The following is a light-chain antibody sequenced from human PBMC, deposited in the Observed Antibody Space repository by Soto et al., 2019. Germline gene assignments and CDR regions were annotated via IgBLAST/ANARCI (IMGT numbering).Light chain of an antibody. V-gene: IGLV2-14*01. CDR2: EVA. CDR1: SSDVGAYNH. Sequence: QSALTQPASVSGSPGQSITISCTGTSSDVGAYNHVSWYQHHPGKAPKLIIYEVANRPSGFSNRFSGSKSGNTASLTISGLQAEDEADYYCSSYTDSNTVLFGGGTKLTVL. J-gene: IGLJ2*01. CDR3: SSYTDSNTVL.